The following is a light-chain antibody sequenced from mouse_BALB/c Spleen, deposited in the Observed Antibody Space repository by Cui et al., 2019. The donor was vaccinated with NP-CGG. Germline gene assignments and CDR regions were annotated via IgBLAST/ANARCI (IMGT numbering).Light chain of an antibody. Sequence: QAVVTQESAPTTSPGETVTLTCRSSTGAVTISNYANWVQEKADHLFTGLIGGTNNRAPGVPARFSGSLIGDKAALTITGAQTEDEAIYFCALWYSNHWVFGGGTKLTVL. J-gene: IGLJ1*01. CDR1: TGAVTISNY. CDR2: GTN. V-gene: IGLV1*01. CDR3: ALWYSNHWV.